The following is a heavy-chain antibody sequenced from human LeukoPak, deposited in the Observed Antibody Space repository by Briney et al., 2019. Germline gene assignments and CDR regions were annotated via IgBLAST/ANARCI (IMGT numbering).Heavy chain of an antibody. CDR1: GGTFSSYA. Sequence: GASVKVSCKASGGTFSSYAISWVRQAPGQGLEWMGGIIPIFGTANYAQKFQGRVTMTRDTSISTAYMELSRLRSDDTAVYYCASTPEVVVPAAMYSGAYWGQGTLVTVSS. D-gene: IGHD2-2*01. CDR2: IIPIFGTA. J-gene: IGHJ4*02. CDR3: ASTPEVVVPAAMYSGAY. V-gene: IGHV1-69*05.